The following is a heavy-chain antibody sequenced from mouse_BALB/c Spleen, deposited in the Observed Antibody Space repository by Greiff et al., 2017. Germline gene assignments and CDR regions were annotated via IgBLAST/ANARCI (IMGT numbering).Heavy chain of an antibody. CDR3: ARDYTGDY. D-gene: IGHD2-4*01. CDR2: IYPGDGDT. V-gene: IGHV1-87*01. J-gene: IGHJ4*01. Sequence: QVQLQQSGAELARPGASVKLSCKASGYTFTSYWMQWVKQRPGQGLEWIGAIYPGDGDTRYTQKFKGKATLTADKSSSTAYMQLSSLASEDSAVYYCARDYTGDYWGQGTSVTVSS. CDR1: GYTFTSYW.